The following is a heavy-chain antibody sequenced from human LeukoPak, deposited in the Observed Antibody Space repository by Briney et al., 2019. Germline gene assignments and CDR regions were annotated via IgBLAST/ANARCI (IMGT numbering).Heavy chain of an antibody. Sequence: PGGSLRLSCAASGFTFSTYWMNWVRQAPGKGLVWVSRVNNDGSSTSYADSVKGRFTISRDNAKSSVYLEMNNLRADDTAVYYCAREQWWRLDYWGQGALVTVSS. D-gene: IGHD2-21*02. J-gene: IGHJ4*02. CDR3: AREQWWRLDY. CDR1: GFTFSTYW. V-gene: IGHV3-74*01. CDR2: VNNDGSST.